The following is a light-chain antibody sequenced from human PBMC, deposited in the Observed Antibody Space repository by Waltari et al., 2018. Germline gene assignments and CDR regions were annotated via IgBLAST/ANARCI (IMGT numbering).Light chain of an antibody. Sequence: SVLTQPPSASGTPGQRVTISCSGRRSNIGTNYVYWYQQLPGTAPKLLIYRNNQRPSGVPDRFSGSKSGTSASLAISGLRSEDEADYYCAVWDDSLSGRVFGGGTKVTVL. J-gene: IGLJ3*02. V-gene: IGLV1-47*01. CDR3: AVWDDSLSGRV. CDR1: RSNIGTNY. CDR2: RNN.